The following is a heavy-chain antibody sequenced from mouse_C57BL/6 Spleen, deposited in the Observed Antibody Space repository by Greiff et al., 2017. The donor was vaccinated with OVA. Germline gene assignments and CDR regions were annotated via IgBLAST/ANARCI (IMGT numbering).Heavy chain of an antibody. CDR2: ISYSGST. D-gene: IGHD1-1*01. CDR1: GYSITSDY. V-gene: IGHV3-8*01. J-gene: IGHJ1*03. CDR3: AGYKDSSDWYFDV. Sequence: DVQLVESGPGLAKPSQTLSLTCSVTGYSITSDYWNWIRKFPGNKLEYMGYISYSGSTYYNPSTITRISITRDTTKNQYYLQLNSVTTEDTATYYCAGYKDSSDWYFDVWGTGTTVTVSS.